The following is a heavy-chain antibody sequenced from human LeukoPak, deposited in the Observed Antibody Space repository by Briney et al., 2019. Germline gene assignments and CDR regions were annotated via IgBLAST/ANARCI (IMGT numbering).Heavy chain of an antibody. CDR3: ARGPDYDFWSGYPSFYYYYMDV. Sequence: GGSLRLSCAASGFTFSSYAMHWVRQAPGKGLEWVAVISYDGSNKYYADSVKGRFTISRDNSKNTLYLQMNSLRAEDTAVYYCARGPDYDFWSGYPSFYYYYMDVWGKGATVTVSS. CDR1: GFTFSSYA. CDR2: ISYDGSNK. D-gene: IGHD3-3*01. J-gene: IGHJ6*03. V-gene: IGHV3-30-3*01.